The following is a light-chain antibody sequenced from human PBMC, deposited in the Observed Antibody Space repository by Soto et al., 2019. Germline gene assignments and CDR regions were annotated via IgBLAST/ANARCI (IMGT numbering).Light chain of an antibody. J-gene: IGKJ5*01. CDR1: QGISSY. CDR2: AAS. CDR3: QQLYIYPIT. Sequence: DIQLTQSPSFLSASVGDRVTITCRASQGISSYLAWYQQEPGKAPKLLIYAASTLQSGVPSRFSGSGSGTEFTLTISSLQPEYFATYYCQQLYIYPITLVQGTRLEIK. V-gene: IGKV1-9*01.